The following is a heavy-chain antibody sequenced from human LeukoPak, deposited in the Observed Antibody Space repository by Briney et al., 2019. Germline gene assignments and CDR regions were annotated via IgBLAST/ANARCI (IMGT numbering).Heavy chain of an antibody. V-gene: IGHV4-4*09. CDR1: GGSISSYY. J-gene: IGHJ4*02. D-gene: IGHD2-2*01. CDR3: AGSLPAPKEFAF. CDR2: IYTRGTT. Sequence: SETLSLTCTVSGGSISSYYWSWIRQPPGKGLEWIGYIYTRGTTNYTPSLKSRVTISADTSKNQFSLKLNSVNAADTAVYYCAGSLPAPKEFAFWGQGAPVTVSS.